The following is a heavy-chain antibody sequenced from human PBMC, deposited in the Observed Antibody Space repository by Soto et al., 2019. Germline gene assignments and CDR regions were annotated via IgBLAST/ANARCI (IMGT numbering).Heavy chain of an antibody. Sequence: SETLSLTCTVSGDSISRADDYWSWIRQPPGKGLECIGSIFYSGSTYYNPSLKSRITISLDTSRNQFSLKLSSVTAADTAMYYCARAEIAVAGSAWFDPWGQGTLVTVSS. V-gene: IGHV4-30-4*01. D-gene: IGHD6-19*01. CDR1: GDSISRADDY. CDR2: IFYSGST. J-gene: IGHJ5*02. CDR3: ARAEIAVAGSAWFDP.